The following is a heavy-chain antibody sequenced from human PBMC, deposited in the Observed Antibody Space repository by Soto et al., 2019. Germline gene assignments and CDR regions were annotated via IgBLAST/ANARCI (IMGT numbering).Heavy chain of an antibody. V-gene: IGHV1-2*02. D-gene: IGHD6-13*01. J-gene: IGHJ5*02. CDR1: EYNFTGYY. CDR3: ARGKSPHSSSWYFPGDPWFDP. CDR2: ISPNSGGA. Sequence: VASVKVSCKASEYNFTGYYIHWVRQAPGQGLEWMGWISPNSGGANYAQKFQGRVTVTRDTSISTAYMELSSLRSEDTAVYYCARGKSPHSSSWYFPGDPWFDPWGQGTLVTVSS.